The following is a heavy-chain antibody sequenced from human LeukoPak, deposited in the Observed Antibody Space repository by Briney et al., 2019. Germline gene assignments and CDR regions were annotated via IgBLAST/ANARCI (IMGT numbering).Heavy chain of an antibody. Sequence: GESLKISCKGSGYSFTNYWIGWVRQMPGKGLEWMGIIYPGDSDTRYSPSFQGQVTISADKSISTAYLQWSSLKASDTAMYYCARPESNYDFWSGPADYWGQGTLVTVSS. J-gene: IGHJ4*02. D-gene: IGHD3-3*01. CDR1: GYSFTNYW. CDR3: ARPESNYDFWSGPADY. CDR2: IYPGDSDT. V-gene: IGHV5-51*01.